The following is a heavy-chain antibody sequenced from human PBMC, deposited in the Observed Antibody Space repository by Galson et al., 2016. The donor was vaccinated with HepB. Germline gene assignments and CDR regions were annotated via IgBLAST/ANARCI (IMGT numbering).Heavy chain of an antibody. J-gene: IGHJ4*02. CDR3: ASQRANYYGSGSYFDY. D-gene: IGHD3-10*01. CDR2: IYYSGST. CDR1: GGSISSSSYY. Sequence: ETLSLTCTVSGGSISSSSYYWGWIRQPPGKGLEWIGSIYYSGSTYYNPSLKSRDTISVDTSKNQFSLKLSSVTAADTAVYYCASQRANYYGSGSYFDYWGQGTLVTVSS. V-gene: IGHV4-39*01.